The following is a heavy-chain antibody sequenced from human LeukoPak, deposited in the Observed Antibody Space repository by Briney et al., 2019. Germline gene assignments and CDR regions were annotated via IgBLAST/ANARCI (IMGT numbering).Heavy chain of an antibody. V-gene: IGHV3-23*01. CDR1: GFTFSSYW. J-gene: IGHJ4*02. CDR3: ASKQWLVSDFDY. D-gene: IGHD6-19*01. CDR2: ISVSGNT. Sequence: GGSLRLSCAASGFTFSSYWMSWVRQAPGKGLEWVSAISVSGNTYHADSVKGRFTISRDSSKNTLYLQMNSLRAEDTAVYYCASKQWLVSDFDYWGQGTLVTVSS.